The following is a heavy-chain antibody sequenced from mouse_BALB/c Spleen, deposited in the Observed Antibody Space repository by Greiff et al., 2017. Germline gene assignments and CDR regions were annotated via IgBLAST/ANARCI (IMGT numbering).Heavy chain of an antibody. CDR1: GYSITSGYY. V-gene: IGHV3-6*02. J-gene: IGHJ4*01. CDR2: ISYDGSN. D-gene: IGHD2-14*01. CDR3: ARDDRYGAMDY. Sequence: EVKLQESGPGLVKPSQSLSLTCSVTGYSITSGYYWNWIRQFPGNKLEWMGYISYDGSNNYNPSLKNRISITRDTSKNQFFLKLNSVTTEDTATYYCARDDRYGAMDYWGQGTSVTVSS.